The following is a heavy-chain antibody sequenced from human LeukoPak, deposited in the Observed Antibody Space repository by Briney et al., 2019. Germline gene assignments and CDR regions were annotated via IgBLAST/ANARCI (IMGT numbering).Heavy chain of an antibody. CDR3: ARKSNGQFWSDYNGWFDP. Sequence: PSETLSLTCTVSGGSISSYYWSWIRQPPGKGLEWIGYIYYSGSTNYNPSLKSRVTISVDTSKNQFSLKLSSVTAADTAVYYCARKSNGQFWSDYNGWFDPWGQGTLVTVSS. CDR2: IYYSGST. D-gene: IGHD3-3*01. V-gene: IGHV4-59*01. J-gene: IGHJ5*02. CDR1: GGSISSYY.